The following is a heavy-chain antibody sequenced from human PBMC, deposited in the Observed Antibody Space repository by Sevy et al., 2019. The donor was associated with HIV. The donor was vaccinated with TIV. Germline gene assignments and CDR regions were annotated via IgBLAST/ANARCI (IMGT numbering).Heavy chain of an antibody. CDR1: GFTFSSYS. D-gene: IGHD6-13*01. V-gene: IGHV3-21*01. J-gene: IGHJ4*02. CDR2: ISSSSSYI. CDR3: ARDPRTAAAGTRYFDY. Sequence: GGSLRLSCAASGFTFSSYSMNWVRQAPGKGLEWVSSISSSSSYIYYADSVKGRFTISRDNAKNSLNLQMNSLRAEDTVVYYCARDPRTAAAGTRYFDYWGQGTLVTVSS.